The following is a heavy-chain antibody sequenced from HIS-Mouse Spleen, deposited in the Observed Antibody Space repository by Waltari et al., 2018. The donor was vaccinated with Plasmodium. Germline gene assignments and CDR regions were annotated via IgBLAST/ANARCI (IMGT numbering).Heavy chain of an antibody. CDR2: ISWNSGSI. CDR3: AKAIQLWSLDY. CDR1: GLPFDDYA. D-gene: IGHD5-18*01. J-gene: IGHJ4*02. V-gene: IGHV3-9*01. Sequence: EVQLVESGGGLVQPGRSLRLSCAASGLPFDDYASHWVRQAPGKGLEWVSGISWNSGSIGYADSVKGRFTISRDNAKNSLYLQMNSLRAEDTALYYCAKAIQLWSLDYWGQGTLVTVSS.